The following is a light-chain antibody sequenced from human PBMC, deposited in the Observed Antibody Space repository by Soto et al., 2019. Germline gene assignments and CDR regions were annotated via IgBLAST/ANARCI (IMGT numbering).Light chain of an antibody. CDR3: QQLHGYPIT. CDR1: QTISSW. Sequence: DIQMTQSPSTLSGSVGDRVTITCRASQTISSWLAWYQQKPGKAPKLLIYKASTLKSGVPSRFSGSGSGTHFTLTISSLQPEDFATYYCQQLHGYPITFGQGTRLENK. J-gene: IGKJ5*01. CDR2: KAS. V-gene: IGKV1-5*03.